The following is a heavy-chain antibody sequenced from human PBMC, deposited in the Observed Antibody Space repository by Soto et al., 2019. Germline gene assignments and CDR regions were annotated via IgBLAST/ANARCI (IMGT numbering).Heavy chain of an antibody. CDR1: GFTFSSYS. CDR3: ARGPPGKAVAFDY. CDR2: ISSSSSYI. V-gene: IGHV3-21*01. J-gene: IGHJ4*02. Sequence: EVQLVESGGGLVKPGGSLRLSCAASGFTFSSYSMNWVRQAPGKGLEWVSSISSSSSYIYYADSVKGRFTISRDNAKNSLYLQMNSLRAEDTAVYYCARGPPGKAVAFDYWGQGTLVTVSS. D-gene: IGHD6-19*01.